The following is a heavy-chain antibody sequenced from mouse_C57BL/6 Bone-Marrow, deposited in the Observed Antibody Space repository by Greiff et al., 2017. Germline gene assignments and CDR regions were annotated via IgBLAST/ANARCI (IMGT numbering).Heavy chain of an antibody. Sequence: VQLQQPGAELVKPGASVKLSCKASGYTFTSYWIQWVKQRPGQGLEWIGEIDPSDSYTNYNQKFKGKATLTVDTSSSTAYMQLSSLTSEDSAVYYCAIYFDYWGQGTTLTVSS. CDR1: GYTFTSYW. J-gene: IGHJ2*01. CDR3: AIYFDY. CDR2: IDPSDSYT. V-gene: IGHV1-50*01.